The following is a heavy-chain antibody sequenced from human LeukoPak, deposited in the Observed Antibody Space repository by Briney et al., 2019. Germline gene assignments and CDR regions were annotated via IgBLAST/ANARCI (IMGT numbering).Heavy chain of an antibody. D-gene: IGHD3-10*01. CDR1: GGSISSYY. J-gene: IGHJ3*02. CDR2: IYYSGST. Sequence: SETLSLTCTVSGGSISSYYWSWIRQPPGKGLEWMGYIYYSGSTNDNPSLKSRVTISVDTSKNQFSLKLSSVTAADTAVYYCARLSGMALDAFDIWGQGTMVTVSS. CDR3: ARLSGMALDAFDI. V-gene: IGHV4-59*08.